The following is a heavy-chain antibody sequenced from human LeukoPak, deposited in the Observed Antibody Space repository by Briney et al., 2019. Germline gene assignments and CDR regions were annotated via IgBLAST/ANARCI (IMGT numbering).Heavy chain of an antibody. CDR2: VCYGEST. D-gene: IGHD3-10*02. CDR3: ARDMSGPLDF. V-gene: IGHV4-59*01. J-gene: IGHJ4*02. Sequence: SETLSLTCTVSGGSISSYYWSWTRQPPGKGLEWIGYVCYGESTDYNPSLKSRVTISRDTSKNLFSLKLTSVTAADTAVYYCARDMSGPLDFWGQGALVTVSS. CDR1: GGSISSYY.